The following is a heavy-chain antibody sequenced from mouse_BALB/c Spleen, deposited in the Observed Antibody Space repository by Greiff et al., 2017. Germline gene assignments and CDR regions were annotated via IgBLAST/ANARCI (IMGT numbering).Heavy chain of an antibody. Sequence: EVQLVESGGGLVKPGGSLKLSCAASGFTFSDYYMYWVRQTPEKRLEWVATISDGGSYTYYPDSVKGRFTISRDNAKNNLYLQMSSLKSEDTAMYYCARDYGNYEGFGYWGQGTTLTVSS. CDR1: GFTFSDYY. J-gene: IGHJ2*01. V-gene: IGHV5-4*02. D-gene: IGHD2-1*01. CDR2: ISDGGSYT. CDR3: ARDYGNYEGFGY.